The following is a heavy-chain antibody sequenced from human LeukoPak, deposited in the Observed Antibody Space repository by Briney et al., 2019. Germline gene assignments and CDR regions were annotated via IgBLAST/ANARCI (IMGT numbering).Heavy chain of an antibody. J-gene: IGHJ6*03. CDR3: VRGVPKTSYYYYYMDV. V-gene: IGHV3-7*01. CDR2: IKQDGSEK. D-gene: IGHD4-11*01. CDR1: GFTFSSYA. Sequence: GGSLRLSCAASGFTFSSYAMHWVRQAPGKGLEWVANIKQDGSEKNYVDSVKGRFTISRDNAKNSVDLQMNSLRAEDTAVYYCVRGVPKTSYYYYYMDVWGKGTTVTVSS.